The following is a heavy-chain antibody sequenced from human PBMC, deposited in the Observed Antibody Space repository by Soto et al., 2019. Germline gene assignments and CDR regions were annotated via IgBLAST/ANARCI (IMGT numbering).Heavy chain of an antibody. CDR3: ARFMVRGVSFDY. D-gene: IGHD3-10*01. CDR2: INAGNGNT. J-gene: IGHJ4*02. CDR1: GYTFTSYA. Sequence: AXVKVSCKASGYTFTSYAMHWVRQAPGQRLEWMGWINAGNGNTKYSQKFQGRVTITRDTSASTAYMELSSLRSEDTAVYYCARFMVRGVSFDYWGKGTLVTVSS. V-gene: IGHV1-3*01.